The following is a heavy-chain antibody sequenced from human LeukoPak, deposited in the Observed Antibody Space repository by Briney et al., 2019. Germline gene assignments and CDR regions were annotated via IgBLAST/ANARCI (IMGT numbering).Heavy chain of an antibody. V-gene: IGHV3-30*02. CDR1: GFTFSTYG. J-gene: IGHJ4*02. D-gene: IGHD2/OR15-2a*01. Sequence: PGGSLRLSCAASGFTFSTYGMHWVRQAPGKGLEWVAFIRYDGSNKYYADSVKGRFTISRVNSKNTLYLQMNSLRAEDTAVYFCAKDKDPWKSTSISDFDYWGQGTLVTVSS. CDR3: AKDKDPWKSTSISDFDY. CDR2: IRYDGSNK.